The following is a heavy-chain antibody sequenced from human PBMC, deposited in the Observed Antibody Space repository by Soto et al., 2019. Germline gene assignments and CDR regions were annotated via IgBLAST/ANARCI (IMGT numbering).Heavy chain of an antibody. V-gene: IGHV4-30-4*01. CDR3: ARRHYDFLTGYHYYFDS. CDR1: GGSISSGHNY. Sequence: PSETLSLTCTVSGGSISSGHNYWSWIRQPPGKGLEWIGYMYYSGKTYYNPSLRGRLTISVDTSKNQFSLKLSSVTAADTAVYYCARRHYDFLTGYHYYFDSWGPGTLVTVSS. CDR2: MYYSGKT. D-gene: IGHD3-9*01. J-gene: IGHJ4*02.